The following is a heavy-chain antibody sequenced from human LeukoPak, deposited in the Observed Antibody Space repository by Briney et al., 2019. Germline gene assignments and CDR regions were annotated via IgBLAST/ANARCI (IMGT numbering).Heavy chain of an antibody. CDR1: GGSISSYY. J-gene: IGHJ4*02. Sequence: SKTLSLTCTVSGGSISSYYWSWIRQPPGKGLEWIGYIYYSGSTNYNPSLKSRVTISVDTSKNQFSLKLSSVTAADTAVYYCAREGSGSYYMAFDYWGQGTLVTVSS. CDR2: IYYSGST. CDR3: AREGSGSYYMAFDY. V-gene: IGHV4-59*01. D-gene: IGHD3-10*01.